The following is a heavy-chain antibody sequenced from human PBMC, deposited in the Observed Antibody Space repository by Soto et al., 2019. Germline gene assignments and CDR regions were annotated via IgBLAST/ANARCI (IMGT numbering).Heavy chain of an antibody. J-gene: IGHJ5*02. CDR2: IYNSGST. CDR1: GDSVSSGSYF. CDR3: SRVARHGRHISWFDL. D-gene: IGHD2-21*01. Sequence: SETLSLTCTVSGDSVSSGSYFWSWIRQPPGKGLEWIGYIYNSGSTNYNSSLKSRVRISVDTSKNQFSLKLSSMTAADPALYYSSRVARHGRHISWFDLWGQGTRDTVPQ. V-gene: IGHV4-61*01.